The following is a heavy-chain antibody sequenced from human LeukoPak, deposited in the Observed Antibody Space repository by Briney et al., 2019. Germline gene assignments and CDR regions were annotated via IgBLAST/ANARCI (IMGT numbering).Heavy chain of an antibody. D-gene: IGHD6-6*01. CDR2: IYYSAST. Sequence: SETLSLTCTVSGGSISSSSYYWGWIRQPPGKGLEWIRSIYYSASTYYNPSLKSRVTISVDTSKNQFSLKLSSVTAADTAVYYCASAPTASIAAHWGQGTLVTVSS. V-gene: IGHV4-39*01. J-gene: IGHJ4*02. CDR3: ASAPTASIAAH. CDR1: GGSISSSSYY.